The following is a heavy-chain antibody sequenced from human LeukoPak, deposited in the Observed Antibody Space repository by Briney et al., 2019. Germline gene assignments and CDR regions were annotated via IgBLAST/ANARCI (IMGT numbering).Heavy chain of an antibody. CDR3: AKDQVGAQYNWFDP. J-gene: IGHJ5*02. D-gene: IGHD1-26*01. CDR2: ISSSGSTI. Sequence: GGSLRLSCAASGFTFSDYYMSWIRQAPGKGLEWVSYISSSGSTIYYADSVKGRFTISRDNSKNTLYLQMNSLRAEDTAVYYCAKDQVGAQYNWFDPWGQGTLVTVSS. V-gene: IGHV3-11*04. CDR1: GFTFSDYY.